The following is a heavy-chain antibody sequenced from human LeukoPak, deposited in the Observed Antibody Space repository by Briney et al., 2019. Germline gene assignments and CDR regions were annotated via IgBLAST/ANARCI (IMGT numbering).Heavy chain of an antibody. J-gene: IGHJ4*02. CDR3: ARDRVLDGYYFDY. Sequence: PSETLSLTCTVSGGSISSYYWSWIRQPPGKGLEWIGYIYYSGSTNYNPSLKSRVTISVDTSKNQFSLKLSSVTAADTAVYYCARDRVLDGYYFDYWGQGTLVSVSS. V-gene: IGHV4-59*12. CDR2: IYYSGST. D-gene: IGHD5-24*01. CDR1: GGSISSYY.